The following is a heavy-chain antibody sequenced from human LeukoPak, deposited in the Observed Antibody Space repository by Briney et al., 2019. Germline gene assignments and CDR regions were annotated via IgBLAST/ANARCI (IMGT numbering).Heavy chain of an antibody. CDR3: ARRKEVQTTFDY. CDR2: IKEDGGET. J-gene: IGHJ4*02. V-gene: IGHV3-7*01. Sequence: GGSLRLSCVASGFVFRNYWMGWVRQAPGKGLEWVANIKEDGGETYYVDSVKGRFTISRDNAKNALDLQMNSRRGEDTAVYYCARRKEVQTTFDYWGQGTLVTVSS. CDR1: GFVFRNYW. D-gene: IGHD4/OR15-4a*01.